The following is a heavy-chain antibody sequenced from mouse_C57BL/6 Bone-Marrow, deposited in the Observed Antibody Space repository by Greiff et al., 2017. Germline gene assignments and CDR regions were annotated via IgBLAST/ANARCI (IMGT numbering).Heavy chain of an antibody. CDR1: GYSITSGYY. CDR3: ARDLLVTTVVDH. CDR2: ISYDGSN. V-gene: IGHV3-6*01. Sequence: EVKLQESGPGLVKPSQSLSLTCSVTGYSITSGYYWNWIRQFPGNKLEWMGYISYDGSNNYNPSLKNRISITRDTSKNQFFLKLNSVTTEDTATYYCARDLLVTTVVDHWGQDTTLTVSS. J-gene: IGHJ2*01. D-gene: IGHD1-1*01.